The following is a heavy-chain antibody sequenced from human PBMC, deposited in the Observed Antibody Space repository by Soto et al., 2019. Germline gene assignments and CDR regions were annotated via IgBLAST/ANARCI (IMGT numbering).Heavy chain of an antibody. V-gene: IGHV3-30*18. Sequence: SVGSLRLSCAASGFTFSSYGMHWVRQAPGKGLEWVAVISYDGRDKYHTASVKGRFTISRDSSKNTLYLQMNSLRPEDTAVYYCAKDGDVAAAGYYFDYWGQGTLVTVSS. D-gene: IGHD6-13*01. CDR1: GFTFSSYG. CDR2: ISYDGRDK. CDR3: AKDGDVAAAGYYFDY. J-gene: IGHJ4*02.